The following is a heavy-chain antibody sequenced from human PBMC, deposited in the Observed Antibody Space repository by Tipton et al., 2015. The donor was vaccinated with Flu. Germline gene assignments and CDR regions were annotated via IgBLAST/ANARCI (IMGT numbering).Heavy chain of an antibody. CDR3: ARRDFSKYVSDPKNWFDR. CDR1: GDSIRNDYF. CDR2: IHRSGST. D-gene: IGHD4-11*01. Sequence: TLSLTCAVSGDSIRNDYFWGWIRQPPGKGLEWIATIHRSGSTKYNPSLKSRVTISVDTSKNQFSLEMRSVTAADTAVHYCARRDFSKYVSDPKNWFDRWGQGILVTVSS. J-gene: IGHJ5*02. V-gene: IGHV4-38-2*01.